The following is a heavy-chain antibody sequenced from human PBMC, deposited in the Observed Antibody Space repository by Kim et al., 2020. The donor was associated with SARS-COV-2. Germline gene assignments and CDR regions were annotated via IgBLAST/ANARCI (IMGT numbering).Heavy chain of an antibody. CDR1: GYTFTSYD. Sequence: ASVKVSCKASGYTFTSYDINWVRQATGQGLEWMGWMNPNSGNTGYAQKFQGRVTMTRNTSISTAYMELSSLRSEDTAVYYCARSDRRTYCSGGSCHFTYYFVYWGQGTLVTVSS. CDR3: ARSDRRTYCSGGSCHFTYYFVY. D-gene: IGHD2-15*01. J-gene: IGHJ4*02. V-gene: IGHV1-8*01. CDR2: MNPNSGNT.